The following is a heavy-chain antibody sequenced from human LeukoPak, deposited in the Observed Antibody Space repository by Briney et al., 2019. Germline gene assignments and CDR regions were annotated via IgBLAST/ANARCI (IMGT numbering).Heavy chain of an antibody. Sequence: GGSLRLSCAASGFSISNYWMTWVRQAPGKGLEWVANIKQDGSEKNYVDSVKGRFTISRDNAKNSVFLQMNSLRVEDTAVYYCAKVDVWGQGTTVTVSS. CDR2: IKQDGSEK. CDR3: AKVDV. V-gene: IGHV3-7*01. J-gene: IGHJ6*02. CDR1: GFSISNYW.